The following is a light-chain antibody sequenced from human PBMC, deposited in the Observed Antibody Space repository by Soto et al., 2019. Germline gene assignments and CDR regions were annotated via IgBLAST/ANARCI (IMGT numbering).Light chain of an antibody. Sequence: DIVMTQSPDSLAVSLGERATINCKSSQSVLYSSNNKNYLTWYQQKPGQPPKLLIYWASTRESGVPDRFSGSGSGTDFTLTISSLPAEDVAVYYCQQYYSTPPTFGPGTKVDLK. CDR1: QSVLYSSNNKNY. CDR3: QQYYSTPPT. CDR2: WAS. J-gene: IGKJ3*01. V-gene: IGKV4-1*01.